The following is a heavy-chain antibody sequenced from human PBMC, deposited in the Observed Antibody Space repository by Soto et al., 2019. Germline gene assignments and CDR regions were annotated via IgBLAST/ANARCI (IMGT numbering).Heavy chain of an antibody. V-gene: IGHV4-59*01. CDR1: GGSISSSH. D-gene: IGHD5-12*01. Sequence: SETLSLTCTVSGGSISSSHWSWIRQPPGKGLEWIGYLYYSGSTNYNPSLKSRVTMSVDTSKNQFSLKLTSVTAADTAMYFCARDGVYSSSPTAFDIWGQGTMVTVSS. CDR3: ARDGVYSSSPTAFDI. J-gene: IGHJ3*02. CDR2: LYYSGST.